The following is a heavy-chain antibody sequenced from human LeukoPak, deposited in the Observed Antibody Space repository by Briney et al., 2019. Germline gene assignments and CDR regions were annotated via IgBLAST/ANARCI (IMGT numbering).Heavy chain of an antibody. V-gene: IGHV4-39*01. CDR1: GGSISSSSYY. CDR3: ARLKPVVGRGGFDY. D-gene: IGHD6-19*01. J-gene: IGHJ4*02. Sequence: NTSETLSLTCTVSGGSISSSSYYWGWIRQPPGKGLEWIGSIYYSGSTYYHPSLKSRVTISVDTSKNQFSLKLSSVTAADTAVYYCARLKPVVGRGGFDYGAKGPLATVS. CDR2: IYYSGST.